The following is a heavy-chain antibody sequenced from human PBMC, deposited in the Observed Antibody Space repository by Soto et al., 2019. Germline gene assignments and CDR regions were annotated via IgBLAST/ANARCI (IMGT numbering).Heavy chain of an antibody. Sequence: GGSLRLSCAASGFTFSSYAMHWVRQAPGKGLEWVAVISYDGSNKYYADSVKGRFTISRDNSKNTLYLQMNSLRAEDTAVYYCAGEYCSSTSCYGDYYYYGMDVWGQGTTVTVSS. V-gene: IGHV3-30-3*01. CDR1: GFTFSSYA. CDR2: ISYDGSNK. J-gene: IGHJ6*02. D-gene: IGHD2-2*01. CDR3: AGEYCSSTSCYGDYYYYGMDV.